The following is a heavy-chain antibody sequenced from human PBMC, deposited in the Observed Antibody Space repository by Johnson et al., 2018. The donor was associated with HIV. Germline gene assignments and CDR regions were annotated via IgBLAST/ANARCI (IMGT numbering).Heavy chain of an antibody. CDR2: IWYDGSNK. J-gene: IGHJ3*02. Sequence: QMQLVESVGGLVKPGGSLRLSCAASGFTFSNAWMSWVRQGPGKGLEWVAVIWYDGSNKYYADSVKGRFTISRDNSKNTLYLQMNSLRAEDTAVYYCALVSYFWSAYQNDAFDIWGQGTMVTVSS. D-gene: IGHD3-3*01. CDR3: ALVSYFWSAYQNDAFDI. CDR1: GFTFSNAW. V-gene: IGHV3-33*08.